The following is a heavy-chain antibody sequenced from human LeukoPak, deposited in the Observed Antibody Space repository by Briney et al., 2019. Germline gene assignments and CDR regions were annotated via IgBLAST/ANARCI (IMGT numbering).Heavy chain of an antibody. CDR3: ARLETFCGGDCLDY. V-gene: IGHV4-34*01. CDR1: GGSFSGYY. CDR2: INHSGST. D-gene: IGHD2-21*01. Sequence: TSSETLSLTCAVYGGSFSGYYWSWIRQPPGKGLEWIGEINHSGSTNYNPSLKSRVTISVDTSKNQFSLKLSSVTAADTAVYYCARLETFCGGDCLDYWGQGTLVTVSS. J-gene: IGHJ4*02.